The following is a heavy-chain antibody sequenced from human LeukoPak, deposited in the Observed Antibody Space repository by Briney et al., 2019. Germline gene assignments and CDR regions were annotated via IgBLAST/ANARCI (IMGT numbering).Heavy chain of an antibody. Sequence: GASVKVSCKASGYTFTSYGISWVRQAPGQGLEWMGWISAYNGNANYAQKLQGRVTMTTDTSTSTAYMELRSLRSDDTAVYYCARDRAGDYYYYGMDVWGQGTTVTVSS. D-gene: IGHD6-19*01. CDR3: ARDRAGDYYYYGMDV. J-gene: IGHJ6*02. V-gene: IGHV1-18*01. CDR2: ISAYNGNA. CDR1: GYTFTSYG.